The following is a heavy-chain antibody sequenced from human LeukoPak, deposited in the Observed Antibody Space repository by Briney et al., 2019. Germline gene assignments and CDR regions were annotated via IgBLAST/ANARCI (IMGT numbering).Heavy chain of an antibody. Sequence: GASVKVSCEASGYTFTGYYMHWVRQAPGQGLEWMGWINPNSGGTNYAQTFQGRVTMTRDTSISTAYMGLSRLRSDDTAVYYCARDGGPYYDFWSGYYRAWGQGTLVTASS. CDR3: ARDGGPYYDFWSGYYRA. D-gene: IGHD3-3*01. CDR1: GYTFTGYY. V-gene: IGHV1-2*02. CDR2: INPNSGGT. J-gene: IGHJ5*02.